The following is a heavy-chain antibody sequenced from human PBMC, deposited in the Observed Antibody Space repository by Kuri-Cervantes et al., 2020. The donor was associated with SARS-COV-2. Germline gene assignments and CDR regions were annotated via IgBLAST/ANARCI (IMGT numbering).Heavy chain of an antibody. V-gene: IGHV4-59*12. J-gene: IGHJ4*02. Sequence: SETLSLTCAVSGASISSYYWSWIRQPPRKGLEWIGYIYYSGSTNYNPSLKSRVTISVDTSKNQFSLKLSSVTAADTAVYYCARVKTIFGVAPFDYWGQGTLVTVSS. D-gene: IGHD3-3*01. CDR2: IYYSGST. CDR3: ARVKTIFGVAPFDY. CDR1: GASISSYY.